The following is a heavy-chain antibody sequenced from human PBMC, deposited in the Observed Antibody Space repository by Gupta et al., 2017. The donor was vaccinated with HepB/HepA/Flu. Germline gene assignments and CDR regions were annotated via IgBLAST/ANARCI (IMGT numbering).Heavy chain of an antibody. CDR2: IYYSGTT. J-gene: IGHJ5*02. D-gene: IGHD3-3*01. V-gene: IGHV4-39*01. CDR1: GRSISSSSYY. CDR3: ARHELRFVGAGLNSWFDP. Sequence: QLQLQESGPGLVKPSETLSLTCSVSGRSISSSSYYWGWIRQPPGKGLEWIGTIYYSGTTYKNPSLKRRVTISVDTSKNQFSLKLSSVTAADTAVYYCARHELRFVGAGLNSWFDPWGQGTLVTVSS.